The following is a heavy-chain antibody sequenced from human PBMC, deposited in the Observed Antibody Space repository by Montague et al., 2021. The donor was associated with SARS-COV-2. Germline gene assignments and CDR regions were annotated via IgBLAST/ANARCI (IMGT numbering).Heavy chain of an antibody. CDR1: GYSFTSYW. V-gene: IGHV5-10-1*01. CDR2: IDPSDSYT. D-gene: IGHD3-10*01. Sequence: QSGAEVKKPGESLRISCKGSGYSFTSYWISWVRQMPGKGLEWMGRIDPSDSYTNYSPSFQGHVTISADKSISTAYLQWSSLKASDTAMYYSARYRSGVLWFGELLNYGMDVWGQGTTVTVSS. CDR3: ARYRSGVLWFGELLNYGMDV. J-gene: IGHJ6*02.